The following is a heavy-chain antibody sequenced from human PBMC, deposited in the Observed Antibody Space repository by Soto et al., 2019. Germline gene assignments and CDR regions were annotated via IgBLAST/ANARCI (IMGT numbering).Heavy chain of an antibody. CDR3: ARVVRFLEWLLPGHYYYGMDV. CDR1: GGSFSGYY. Sequence: QVQLQQWGAGLLKPSETLSLTCAVYGGSFSGYYWSWIRQPPGKGLEWIGEINHSGSTNYNPSLKSRVTISVDTSKNQFSLKLSSVTAADTAVYYCARVVRFLEWLLPGHYYYGMDVWGQGTTVTVSS. D-gene: IGHD3-3*01. V-gene: IGHV4-34*01. CDR2: INHSGST. J-gene: IGHJ6*02.